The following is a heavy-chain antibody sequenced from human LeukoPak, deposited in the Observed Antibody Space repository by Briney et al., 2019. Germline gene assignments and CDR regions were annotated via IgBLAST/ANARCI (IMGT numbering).Heavy chain of an antibody. V-gene: IGHV4-59*08. J-gene: IGHJ4*02. CDR2: IYYSGST. D-gene: IGHD3-16*01. Sequence: AETLSLTCTVSSGSMNNHYWSWIRQPPGKGLEWVGYIYYSGSTNYNPSLKSRVTISVDTSKNQFSLKLSSVTAADTAVYYCARSRMGEIDYWGQGTLVTVSS. CDR1: SGSMNNHY. CDR3: ARSRMGEIDY.